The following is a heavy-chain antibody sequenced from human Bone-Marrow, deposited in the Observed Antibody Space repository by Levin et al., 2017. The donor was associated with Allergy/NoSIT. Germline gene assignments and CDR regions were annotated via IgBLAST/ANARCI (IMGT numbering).Heavy chain of an antibody. CDR2: MNPNSGNT. D-gene: IGHD6-6*01. CDR3: AGRIAAPIGPSYGMDV. J-gene: IGHJ6*02. V-gene: IGHV1-8*01. CDR1: GYTFTSYD. Sequence: GESLKISCQASGYTFTSYDINWVRQATGQGLEWMGWMNPNSGNTAYAQKFQGRVTMTRNTSISTAYMELSSLRSEDTAVYYWAGRIAAPIGPSYGMDVWGQGTTVTVSS.